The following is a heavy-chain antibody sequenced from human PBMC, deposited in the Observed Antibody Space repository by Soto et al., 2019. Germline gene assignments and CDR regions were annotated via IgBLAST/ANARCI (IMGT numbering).Heavy chain of an antibody. CDR2: IKQDGSEK. D-gene: IGHD1-7*01. Sequence: GGSLRLSCAASGFTFSSYWMSWVRQAPGKGLEWVANIKQDGSEKYYVDSVKGRFTISRDNAKNSLYLQMNSLRAEDTAVYYCARALSITGTTLGYYYGMDVWRQGTTVTVSS. CDR1: GFTFSSYW. CDR3: ARALSITGTTLGYYYGMDV. V-gene: IGHV3-7*03. J-gene: IGHJ6*02.